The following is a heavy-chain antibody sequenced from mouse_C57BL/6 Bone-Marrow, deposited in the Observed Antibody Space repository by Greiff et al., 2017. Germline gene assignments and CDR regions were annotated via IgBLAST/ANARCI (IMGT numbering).Heavy chain of an antibody. CDR3: AREDSSGYLYYAMDY. CDR1: GYTFTSYW. J-gene: IGHJ4*01. D-gene: IGHD3-2*02. V-gene: IGHV1-55*01. Sequence: VQLQQPGAELVKPGASVKMSCKASGYTFTSYWITWVKQRPGQGLEWIGDIYPGSGSTNYNEKFKSKATLTVYTSSSTAYMQLSSLTSEDSAVYYCAREDSSGYLYYAMDYWGQGTSVTVSS. CDR2: IYPGSGST.